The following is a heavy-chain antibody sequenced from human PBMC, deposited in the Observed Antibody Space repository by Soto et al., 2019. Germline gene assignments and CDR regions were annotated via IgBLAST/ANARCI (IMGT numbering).Heavy chain of an antibody. D-gene: IGHD4-4*01. CDR1: GGSFSGYY. V-gene: IGHV4-34*01. J-gene: IGHJ4*02. Sequence: QVQLQQWGAGLLKPSETLSLTCAVYGGSFSGYYWSWIRQPPGKGLEWIGEINHSGSTNYNPSLKSRVTISVDTSKNQFSLKLSSVPAADTAVYYWARATPRSYSNYSYRFWGQGTLVTVSS. CDR2: INHSGST. CDR3: ARATPRSYSNYSYRF.